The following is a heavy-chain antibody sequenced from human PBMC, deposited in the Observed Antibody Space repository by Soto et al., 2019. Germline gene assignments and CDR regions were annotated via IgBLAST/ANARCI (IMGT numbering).Heavy chain of an antibody. D-gene: IGHD3-3*01. CDR3: ARGPGVRFWEWLTTYNWFDP. CDR1: GYTFTSYD. J-gene: IGHJ5*02. Sequence: ASVKVSCKASGYTFTSYDINWVRQATGQGLEWMGWMNPNSGNTGYAQKFQGRVTMTRNTSISTAYMELSSLRSEDTAVYYCARGPGVRFWEWLTTYNWFDPWGQGTLLNVSS. V-gene: IGHV1-8*01. CDR2: MNPNSGNT.